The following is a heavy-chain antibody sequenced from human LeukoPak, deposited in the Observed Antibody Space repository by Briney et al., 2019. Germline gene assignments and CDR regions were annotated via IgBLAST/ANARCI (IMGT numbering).Heavy chain of an antibody. CDR2: TSSDLNVK. J-gene: IGHJ4*02. CDR1: GFTFSSYA. V-gene: IGHV3-30-3*01. Sequence: GGSLRLSCAASGFTFSSYAMHRVRQAPGKGLEWVAVTSSDLNVKLYADSVKGRFTISRDNSRSTLYLQMNSLRPEDTAIYYCAREGYYGSGSPPSLYFDYWGQGTLVTVSS. D-gene: IGHD3-10*01. CDR3: AREGYYGSGSPPSLYFDY.